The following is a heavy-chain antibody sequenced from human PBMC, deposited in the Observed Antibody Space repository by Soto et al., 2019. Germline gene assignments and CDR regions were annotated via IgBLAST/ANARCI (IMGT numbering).Heavy chain of an antibody. CDR2: TRQDGGQS. J-gene: IGHJ4*02. V-gene: IGHV3-7*01. Sequence: EVQLVESGGGLVQPGGSLRLSCEASGFTLSSYWMNLIRQAPGKGLEWVANTRQDGGQSYLVDSVQGRFTISRDNAKKSVYLQMNSLRAEDTAVYYCVSDGSTGWHFDSWGQGTLVTVSS. CDR1: GFTLSSYW. D-gene: IGHD6-19*01. CDR3: VSDGSTGWHFDS.